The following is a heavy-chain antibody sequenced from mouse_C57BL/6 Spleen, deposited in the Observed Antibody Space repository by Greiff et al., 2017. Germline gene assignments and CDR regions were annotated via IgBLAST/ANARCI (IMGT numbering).Heavy chain of an antibody. CDR1: GYTFTSYW. J-gene: IGHJ2*01. CDR3: ARWGPQLLYPFDY. Sequence: QVHVKQPGAELVKPGASVKMSCKASGYTFTSYWITWVKQRPGQGLEWIGDIYPGSGSTNYNEKFKSKATLTVDTSSSTAYMQLSSLTSEDSAVYYCARWGPQLLYPFDYWGQGTTLTVSS. CDR2: IYPGSGST. V-gene: IGHV1-55*01. D-gene: IGHD1-1*01.